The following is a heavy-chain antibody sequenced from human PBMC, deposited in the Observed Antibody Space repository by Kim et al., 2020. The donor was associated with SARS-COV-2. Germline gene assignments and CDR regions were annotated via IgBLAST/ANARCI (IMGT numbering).Heavy chain of an antibody. V-gene: IGHV3-30*18. Sequence: GGSLRLSCAASGFTFSSYGMHWVRQAPGKGLEWVAVISYDGSNKYYADSVKGRFTISRDNSKNTLYLQMNSLRAEDTAVYYCAKGDHYYYGMDVWGQGTTVTVSS. D-gene: IGHD2-21*02. CDR3: AKGDHYYYGMDV. CDR1: GFTFSSYG. CDR2: ISYDGSNK. J-gene: IGHJ6*02.